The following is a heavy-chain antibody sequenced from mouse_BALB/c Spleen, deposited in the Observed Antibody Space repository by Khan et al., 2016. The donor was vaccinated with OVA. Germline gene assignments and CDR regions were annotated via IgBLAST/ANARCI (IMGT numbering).Heavy chain of an antibody. V-gene: IGHV1-9*01. D-gene: IGHD1-1*01. CDR2: ILPGSGSN. CDR1: GYTFSSYW. CDR3: ARWNYNGSSSWFGY. J-gene: IGHJ3*01. Sequence: QVQLQQSGAELMKPGASVKISCKATGYTFSSYWIEWVKQRPGHGLEWIGEILPGSGSNNYNEKFKGKATFTADTSSNTAYMQLSSLTSEDSAVYYCARWNYNGSSSWFGYWGQGTLVTVST.